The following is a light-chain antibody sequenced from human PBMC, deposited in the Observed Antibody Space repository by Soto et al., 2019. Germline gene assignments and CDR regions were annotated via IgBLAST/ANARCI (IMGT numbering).Light chain of an antibody. J-gene: IGKJ5*01. Sequence: DIQMTQSPSTLSASVGDRVTITCRASQSISRWLAWYQQKPGKAPKLLIYDASSLESGVPSRFSGSGSGTDFTLTISSLQPEDFAIYYCQQTYTTPEITFGQGTRLEIK. CDR1: QSISRW. CDR2: DAS. CDR3: QQTYTTPEIT. V-gene: IGKV1-5*01.